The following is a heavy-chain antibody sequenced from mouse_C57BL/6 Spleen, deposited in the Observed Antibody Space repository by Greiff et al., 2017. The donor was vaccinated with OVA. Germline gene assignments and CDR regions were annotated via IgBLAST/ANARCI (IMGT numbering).Heavy chain of an antibody. V-gene: IGHV1-9*01. CDR3: ARGEIYYGNHGFAY. Sequence: VKLVESGAELMKPGASVKLSCKATGYTFTGYWIEWVKQRPGHGLEWIGEILPGSGSTNYNEKFKGKATFTADTSSNTAYMQLSSLTTEDSAIYYCARGEIYYGNHGFAYWGQGTLVTVSA. CDR2: ILPGSGST. J-gene: IGHJ3*01. CDR1: GYTFTGYW. D-gene: IGHD2-1*01.